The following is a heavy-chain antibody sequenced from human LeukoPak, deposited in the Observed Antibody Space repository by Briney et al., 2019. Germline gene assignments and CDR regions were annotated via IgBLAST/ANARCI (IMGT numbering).Heavy chain of an antibody. CDR3: AKYGDILTGYPHYFDY. J-gene: IGHJ4*02. V-gene: IGHV3-23*01. Sequence: GGSLRLSCAASGFTFSSYAMTWVRQAPGKGLEWVSTISGGGGSTYYADSVKGRFTISGDNSKNTLYLQMNSLRAEDTTVYYCAKYGDILTGYPHYFDYWGQGTLVTVSS. CDR1: GFTFSSYA. D-gene: IGHD3-9*01. CDR2: ISGGGGST.